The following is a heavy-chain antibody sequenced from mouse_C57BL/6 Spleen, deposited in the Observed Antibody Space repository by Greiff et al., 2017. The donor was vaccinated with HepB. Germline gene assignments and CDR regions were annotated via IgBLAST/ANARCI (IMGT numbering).Heavy chain of an antibody. J-gene: IGHJ1*03. V-gene: IGHV1-69*01. CDR2: IDPSDSYT. Sequence: VKLQQPGAELVMPGASVKLSCKASGYTFTSYWMHWVKQRPGQGLEWIGEIDPSDSYTNYNQKFKGKSTLTVDKSSSTAYMQLSSLTSEDSAVYYCARWKYFDVWGTGTTVTVSS. CDR3: ARWKYFDV. CDR1: GYTFTSYW.